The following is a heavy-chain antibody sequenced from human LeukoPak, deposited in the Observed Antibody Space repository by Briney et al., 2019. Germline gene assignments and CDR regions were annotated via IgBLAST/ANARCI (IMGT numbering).Heavy chain of an antibody. CDR3: ARGWEAYGNNWFDP. V-gene: IGHV1-18*01. D-gene: IGHD4-17*01. Sequence: ASVKVSGKASGYTFTSYGISWVRQAPGQGLEWMGWISAYNGNTNYAQKLQGRVTMTTDTSTSTAYMELRSLRSDDTAVYYCARGWEAYGNNWFDPWGQGTLVTVSS. CDR1: GYTFTSYG. J-gene: IGHJ5*02. CDR2: ISAYNGNT.